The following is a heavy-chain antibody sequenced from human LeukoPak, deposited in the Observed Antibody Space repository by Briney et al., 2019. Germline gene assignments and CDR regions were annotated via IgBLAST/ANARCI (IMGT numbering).Heavy chain of an antibody. J-gene: IGHJ4*02. V-gene: IGHV4-4*07. CDR1: GGSISSYY. Sequence: ASETLSLTCTVSGGSISSYYWSWIRQPAGKGLEWIGRIYTSGSTNYNPSLKSRVTISVDTSKNQFSLKLSSVTAADTAVYYCARVEKYYYGSGSEVDYWGQGTLVTVSS. CDR2: IYTSGST. D-gene: IGHD3-10*01. CDR3: ARVEKYYYGSGSEVDY.